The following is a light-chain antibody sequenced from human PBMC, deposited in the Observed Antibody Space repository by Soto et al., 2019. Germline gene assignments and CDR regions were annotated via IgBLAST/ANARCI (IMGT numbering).Light chain of an antibody. V-gene: IGLV2-14*01. CDR3: SSYTSSSTLDV. CDR2: DVS. J-gene: IGLJ1*01. CDR1: SSDVGGYNY. Sequence: VLTQPAFVSGSPGQSITISCTGTSSDVGGYNYVSWYQQHPGKAPKLMIYDVSNRPSGVSNRFSGSKSGNTASLTISGLQAEDEADYYCSSYTSSSTLDVFGTGTKVTVL.